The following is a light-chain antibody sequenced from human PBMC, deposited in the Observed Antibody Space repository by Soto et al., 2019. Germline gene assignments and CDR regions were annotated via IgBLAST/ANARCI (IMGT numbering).Light chain of an antibody. Sequence: EIVLTQSPATLSLSPGERATLSCRASQSVSSYLAWYQQKPGQAPRLLIYDASNRATGIPARFSGSGSWTDFTLTISSLEPEDFAFYYCQQRSNWPPRIAFCQGTRLEIK. CDR1: QSVSSY. J-gene: IGKJ5*01. CDR3: QQRSNWPPRIA. CDR2: DAS. V-gene: IGKV3-11*01.